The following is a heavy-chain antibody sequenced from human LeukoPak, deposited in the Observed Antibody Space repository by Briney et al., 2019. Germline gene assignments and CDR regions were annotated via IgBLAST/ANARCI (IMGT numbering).Heavy chain of an antibody. J-gene: IGHJ3*02. V-gene: IGHV4-59*01. CDR3: ARGPLGFCTISGCSTDAFDI. CDR2: VYYSGST. CDR1: AGSIRNYY. D-gene: IGHD2-2*02. Sequence: SETLSLTCTVSAGSIRNYYWSWIRQPPGQGLEWIGYVYYSGSTDYNPSLQSRVTISVDIPKNHFSLKLTSVTAADTAVYYCARGPLGFCTISGCSTDAFDIWGQGTMVTVSS.